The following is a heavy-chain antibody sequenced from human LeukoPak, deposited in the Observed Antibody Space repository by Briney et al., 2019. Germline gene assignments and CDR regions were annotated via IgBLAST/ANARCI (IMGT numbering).Heavy chain of an antibody. J-gene: IGHJ4*02. CDR3: ASITDEYSSSF. CDR2: ISGSGGST. CDR1: GFTFSSYE. D-gene: IGHD6-6*01. Sequence: GGSLRLSCAASGFTFSSYEMNWVRQAPGKGLEWVSAISGSGGSTYYADSVKGRFTISRDNSKNTLYLQMNSLRAEDTAVYYCASITDEYSSSFWGQGTLVTVSS. V-gene: IGHV3-23*01.